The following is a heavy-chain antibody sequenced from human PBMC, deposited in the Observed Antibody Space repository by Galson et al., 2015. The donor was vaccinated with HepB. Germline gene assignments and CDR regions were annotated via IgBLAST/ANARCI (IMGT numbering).Heavy chain of an antibody. CDR2: IIPILGIA. D-gene: IGHD3-9*01. Sequence: SVKVSCKASGGTFSSYTISWVRQAPGQGLEWMGRIIPILGIANYAQKFQGRVTITADKSTSTAYMELSSLRSEDTAVYYCARDPQASYDMLTGWGQGTLVTVS. J-gene: IGHJ4*02. CDR3: ARDPQASYDMLTG. V-gene: IGHV1-69*04. CDR1: GGTFSSYT.